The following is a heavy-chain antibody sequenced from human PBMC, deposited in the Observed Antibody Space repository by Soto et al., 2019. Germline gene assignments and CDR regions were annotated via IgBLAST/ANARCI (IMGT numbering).Heavy chain of an antibody. Sequence: PGESLKISCKGSGYSFTSYWISWVRQMPGKGLEWMGRIDPSDSYTNYSPSFQGHVTISAGKSISTAYLQWSSLKASDTAMYYCARNGVVAATSFFYGMDVWGQGTTVTVSS. V-gene: IGHV5-10-1*01. CDR1: GYSFTSYW. D-gene: IGHD2-15*01. CDR2: IDPSDSYT. J-gene: IGHJ6*02. CDR3: ARNGVVAATSFFYGMDV.